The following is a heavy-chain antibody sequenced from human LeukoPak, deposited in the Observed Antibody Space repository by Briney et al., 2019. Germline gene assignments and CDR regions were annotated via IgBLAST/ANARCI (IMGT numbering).Heavy chain of an antibody. CDR1: GGSISSYY. D-gene: IGHD3-3*01. Sequence: PSETLSLTCTVSGGSISSYYWSWIRQPPGKGLEWIGEINHSGSTNYNPSLKSRVTISVDTSKNQFSLKLSSVTAADTAVYYCASVRYYDLWTLDYWGQGTLVTVSS. CDR3: ASVRYYDLWTLDY. V-gene: IGHV4-34*01. CDR2: INHSGST. J-gene: IGHJ4*02.